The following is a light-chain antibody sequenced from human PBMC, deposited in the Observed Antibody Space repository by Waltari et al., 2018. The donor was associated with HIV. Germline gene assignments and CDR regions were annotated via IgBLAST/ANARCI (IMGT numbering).Light chain of an antibody. CDR1: NSNIGSNI. CDR2: SNS. J-gene: IGLJ1*01. CDR3: ASWDDSLNGYV. V-gene: IGLV1-44*01. Sequence: QSVLTQPPSASGTPGQRVTISCSGSNSNIGSNIITWYQHLPGTAPKLLIYSNSQRPSGVPDRFSGSKSGTSASLAISGLQSEDEADYYCASWDDSLNGYVFGTGTKVTVL.